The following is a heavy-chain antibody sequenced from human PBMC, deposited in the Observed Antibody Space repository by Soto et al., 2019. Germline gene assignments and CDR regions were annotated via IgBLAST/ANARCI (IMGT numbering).Heavy chain of an antibody. V-gene: IGHV3-30-3*01. Sequence: GGSLRLSCAASGFTFSSYAMHWVRQAPGKGLEWVAVISYDGSNKYYADSVKGRFTISRDNSKNTLYLQMNSLRAEDTAVYYCARELNVGIGAQRIAAAGAFDYWGQGTLVTVSS. CDR2: ISYDGSNK. J-gene: IGHJ4*02. D-gene: IGHD6-13*01. CDR1: GFTFSSYA. CDR3: ARELNVGIGAQRIAAAGAFDY.